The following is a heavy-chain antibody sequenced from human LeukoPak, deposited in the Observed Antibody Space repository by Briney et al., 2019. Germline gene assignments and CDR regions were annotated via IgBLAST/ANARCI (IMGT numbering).Heavy chain of an antibody. CDR3: AKDLSSGYYYFDY. J-gene: IGHJ4*02. CDR1: GFTFDDYA. D-gene: IGHD3-22*01. Sequence: GGSLRLSCAASGFTFDDYAIHWVRPAPGKGLEWVSGINWNSGSKHYADSVKGRLTISRDNAKNSLYLQMNSLRAEDTALYYCAKDLSSGYYYFDYWGQGTLVTVSS. V-gene: IGHV3-9*01. CDR2: INWNSGSK.